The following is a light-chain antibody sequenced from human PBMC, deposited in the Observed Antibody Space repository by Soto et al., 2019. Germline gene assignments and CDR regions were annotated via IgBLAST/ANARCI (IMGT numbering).Light chain of an antibody. CDR3: LLSFSGANWV. J-gene: IGLJ3*02. CDR2: DAT. V-gene: IGLV7-46*01. CDR1: TGAVTSGHY. Sequence: QAVVTQEPSLNVSPGGTVTLTCGSSTGAVTSGHYPYWFQQKPGQAPRTLIYDATNKHSWTPARFSGSLLGGKAALTLSGAQPEDEADYYCLLSFSGANWVFGGGTKLTVL.